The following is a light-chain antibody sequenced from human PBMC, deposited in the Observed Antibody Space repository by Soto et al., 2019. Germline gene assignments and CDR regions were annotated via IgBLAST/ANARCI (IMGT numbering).Light chain of an antibody. V-gene: IGKV3-20*01. CDR2: GAS. CDR1: QSVSSSY. J-gene: IGKJ5*01. CDR3: QQYGSSPPIT. Sequence: EIVLTQSPGTLSXXPXXXXTXXXRXIQSVSSSYLAWYQQKPGQAPRLLIYGASSRATGIPDRFSGSGSGTDFTLTISRLEPEDFAVYYCQQYGSSPPITFGQGTRLETK.